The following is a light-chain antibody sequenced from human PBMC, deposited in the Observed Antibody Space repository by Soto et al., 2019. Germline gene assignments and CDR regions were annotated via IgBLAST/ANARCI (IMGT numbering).Light chain of an antibody. CDR1: QSVSGN. Sequence: EMVMTQSPATLSVSPGERATLSCRASQSVSGNLAWYQQKPGQAPRLLIYGASTRATGLPARFSGSGSGTEFTLTISSRQSEDFSVYYCQQYNSWPPITFGQGTRVEIK. CDR2: GAS. J-gene: IGKJ5*01. V-gene: IGKV3-15*01. CDR3: QQYNSWPPIT.